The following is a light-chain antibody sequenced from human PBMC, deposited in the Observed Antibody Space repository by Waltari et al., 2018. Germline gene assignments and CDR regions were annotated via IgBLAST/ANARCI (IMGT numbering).Light chain of an antibody. CDR1: QGVGAN. J-gene: IGKJ1*01. CDR2: RAS. Sequence: EIVMTQSPATLSVSLGERATLSCRASQGVGANLAWYHQQPGQAPNLLIYRASTRAAGVPARFSGSGSATEFTLTITGLQAQDFAVYYGQQYEDWPRTFGQGTRVEIK. V-gene: IGKV3-15*01. CDR3: QQYEDWPRT.